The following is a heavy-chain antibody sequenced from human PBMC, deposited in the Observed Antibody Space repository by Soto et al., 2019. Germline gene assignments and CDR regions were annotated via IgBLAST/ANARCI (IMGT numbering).Heavy chain of an antibody. Sequence: QVQLVQSGAELKKPGSSVKVSCRASGGALSSYPIGWVRQAPEQGLEWMGRIIPVLGLANYAQKFQGRVTITADKSTRTAYMELTSLTSEDSAIYYCARVKASPDSEGDYFDSWGQGTQVTVSS. D-gene: IGHD3-10*01. J-gene: IGHJ4*02. CDR3: ARVKASPDSEGDYFDS. V-gene: IGHV1-69*02. CDR1: GGALSSYP. CDR2: IIPVLGLA.